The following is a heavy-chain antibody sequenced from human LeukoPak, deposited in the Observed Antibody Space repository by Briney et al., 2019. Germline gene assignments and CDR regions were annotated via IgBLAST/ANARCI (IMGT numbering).Heavy chain of an antibody. CDR1: GGSISSSSYY. D-gene: IGHD1-26*01. J-gene: IGHJ5*02. CDR3: ARHEYSGSYYGLSWFDP. CDR2: IYYSGST. V-gene: IGHV4-39*01. Sequence: PSETLSLTCTVSGGSISSSSYYLGWIRQPPGKGLEWIGSIYYSGSTYYNPSLKSRVTISVDTSKNQFSLKLSSLTAADTAVYYCARHEYSGSYYGLSWFDPWGQGTLVTVSS.